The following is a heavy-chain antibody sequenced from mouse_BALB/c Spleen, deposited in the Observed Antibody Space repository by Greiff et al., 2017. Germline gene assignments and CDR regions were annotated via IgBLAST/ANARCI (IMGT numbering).Heavy chain of an antibody. J-gene: IGHJ3*01. CDR2: ISSGGSYT. V-gene: IGHV5-6-4*01. D-gene: IGHD3-3*01. CDR3: TREGDAGTWFAY. Sequence: DVMLVESGGGLVKPGGSLKLSCAASGFTFSSYTMSWVRQTPEKRLEWVATISSGGSYTYYPDSVKGRFTISRDNAKNTLYLQMSSLKSEDTAMYYCTREGDAGTWFAYWGQGTLVTVSA. CDR1: GFTFSSYT.